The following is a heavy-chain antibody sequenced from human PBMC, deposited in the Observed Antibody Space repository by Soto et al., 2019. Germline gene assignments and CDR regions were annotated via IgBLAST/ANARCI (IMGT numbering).Heavy chain of an antibody. CDR3: PRSVFP. J-gene: IGHJ5*02. CDR2: IYYIGST. V-gene: IGHV4-31*03. Sequence: SETLSLTCTVSGGSISSGGYYWSWIRQHPGKGLEWIGYIYYIGSTYYNPSLKSRVTISVDTSKNQFSLRLTSVTAAVTAVYYCPRSVFPWGQGTLVPVSS. CDR1: GGSISSGGYY.